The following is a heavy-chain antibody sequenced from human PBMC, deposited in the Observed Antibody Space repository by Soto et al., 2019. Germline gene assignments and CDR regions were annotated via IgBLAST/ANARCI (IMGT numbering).Heavy chain of an antibody. V-gene: IGHV3-30*18. D-gene: IGHD6-19*01. Sequence: QVQLVESGGGVVQPGRSLRLSCAASGFTFSSYGMHWVRQAPGKGLEWVAVISYDGSNKYYADSVKGRFTISRDNSKNTLYLQMNSLRAEDTAVYYCAKGGYSSGYSLNYWGQGTLVTVSS. CDR3: AKGGYSSGYSLNY. CDR2: ISYDGSNK. CDR1: GFTFSSYG. J-gene: IGHJ4*02.